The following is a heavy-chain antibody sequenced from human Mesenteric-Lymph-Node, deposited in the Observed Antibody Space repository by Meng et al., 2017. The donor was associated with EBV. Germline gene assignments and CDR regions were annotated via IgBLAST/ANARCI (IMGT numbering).Heavy chain of an antibody. CDR3: ASTSSGYYYGSG. V-gene: IGHV1-69*01. Sequence: QVHVVQSGAEVKEPGSSVDVSCKASGGTLRNYAISLVRQAPGQGLEWMGGISPVSGITNYAQKFQDRVTVTADESTSTAYMELGTLTSEDTAVYYCASTSSGYYYGSGWGQGTLVTVS. J-gene: IGHJ4*02. D-gene: IGHD3-10*01. CDR1: GGTLRNYA. CDR2: ISPVSGIT.